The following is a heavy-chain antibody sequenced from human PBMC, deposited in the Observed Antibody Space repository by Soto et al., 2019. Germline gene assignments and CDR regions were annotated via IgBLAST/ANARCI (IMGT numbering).Heavy chain of an antibody. CDR3: ARDSSPIFGVVIPYSWFNP. CDR2: ISYDGSNK. V-gene: IGHV3-30-3*01. D-gene: IGHD3-3*01. CDR1: GFTFSSYA. Sequence: PGGSLRLSCAASGFTFSSYAMHWVRQAPGKGLEWVAVISYDGSNKYYADSVKGRFTISRDNSKNTLYLQMNSLRAEDTAVYYCARDSSPIFGVVIPYSWFNPWGRGTRATFSS. J-gene: IGHJ5*02.